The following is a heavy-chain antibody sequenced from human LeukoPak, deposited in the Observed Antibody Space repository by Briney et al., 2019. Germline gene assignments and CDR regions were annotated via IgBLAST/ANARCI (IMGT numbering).Heavy chain of an antibody. CDR1: GGSISSGSYY. CDR2: IYTSGST. D-gene: IGHD3-10*01. J-gene: IGHJ3*02. Sequence: SPSQTLSLTCTVSGGSISSGSYYWSWIRQPAGKGLEWIGRIYTSGSTNYNPPLKSRVTISVDTSKNQFSLKLSSVTAADTAVYYCARLSTMGAFDIWGQGTMVTVSS. CDR3: ARLSTMGAFDI. V-gene: IGHV4-61*02.